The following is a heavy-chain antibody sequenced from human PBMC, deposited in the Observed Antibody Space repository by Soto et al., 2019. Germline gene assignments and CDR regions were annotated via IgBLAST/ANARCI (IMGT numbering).Heavy chain of an antibody. CDR1: GYTFTSYG. CDR3: ARGGGEKWNDGGWFDP. CDR2: ISAYNGNT. D-gene: IGHD1-1*01. Sequence: QVQLVQSGAEVKKPGASVKVSCKASGYTFTSYGISWVRQASGQGLEWMGWISAYNGNTKYAQKLQGRVTMTTDTAARTAYLELRSLGSGDPAVDYCARGGGEKWNDGGWFDPWGQGTLVTVSS. J-gene: IGHJ5*02. V-gene: IGHV1-18*01.